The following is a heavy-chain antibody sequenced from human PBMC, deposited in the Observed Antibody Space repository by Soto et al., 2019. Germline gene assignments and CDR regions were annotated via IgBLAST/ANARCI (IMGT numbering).Heavy chain of an antibody. CDR2: VSGSGGST. CDR3: AKSDYHYSSSSVIYFDS. J-gene: IGHJ4*02. Sequence: GGSLRLSCAASGFTFSSYAMSWVRQAPGKGLEWVSGVSGSGGSTYYADSVKGRFTISRDNSKNTLFLQMNSLRAEDTAVYYCAKSDYHYSSSSVIYFDSWGQGTLVTVSS. CDR1: GFTFSSYA. D-gene: IGHD6-6*01. V-gene: IGHV3-23*01.